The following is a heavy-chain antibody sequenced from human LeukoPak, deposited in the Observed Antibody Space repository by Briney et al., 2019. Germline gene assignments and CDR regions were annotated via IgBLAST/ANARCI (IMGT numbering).Heavy chain of an antibody. Sequence: GGSLRLSCAASGFTFRRYGMSWVRQAPGKGLEWVSAISGSGGSTYYADSVKGRFTISRDNSKNTLYVQMNSLRVEDTAVYYCAKLAKYFYGSETYYFLEHWGQGTPVTASS. J-gene: IGHJ1*01. CDR3: AKLAKYFYGSETYYFLEH. V-gene: IGHV3-23*01. CDR1: GFTFRRYG. CDR2: ISGSGGST. D-gene: IGHD3-10*01.